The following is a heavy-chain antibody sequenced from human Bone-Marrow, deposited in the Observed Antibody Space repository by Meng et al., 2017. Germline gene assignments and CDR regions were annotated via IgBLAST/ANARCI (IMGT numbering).Heavy chain of an antibody. V-gene: IGHV3-74*01. D-gene: IGHD3-3*01. J-gene: IGHJ4*02. CDR2: IFSDGGIT. CDR3: ARDLGWVLFDY. CDR1: GFNLGDYI. Sequence: EVQLVESGGGLFQPCGSLRPSCGAYGFNLGDYIMHWVRQSPGKGLEWISRIFSDGGITTYADSVKGRFTISRDNAKNTLYLEMNSLGAEDTAVYYCARDLGWVLFDYWGQGALVTVSS.